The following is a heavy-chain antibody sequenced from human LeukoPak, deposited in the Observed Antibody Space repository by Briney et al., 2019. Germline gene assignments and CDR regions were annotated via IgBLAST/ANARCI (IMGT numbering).Heavy chain of an antibody. D-gene: IGHD2-15*01. CDR2: ISSSGSTI. CDR3: ARGASYCSGGRCYYFDY. V-gene: IGHV3-48*03. CDR1: GFTFSSYE. J-gene: IGHJ4*02. Sequence: GGSLRLSCAASGFTFSSYEMNWVRQAPGKGLEWLSYISSSGSTIYYADSLKGRFTISRDNAKNSLYLQMNSLSAEDTADYYCARGASYCSGGRCYYFDYWGQGTLVTVSS.